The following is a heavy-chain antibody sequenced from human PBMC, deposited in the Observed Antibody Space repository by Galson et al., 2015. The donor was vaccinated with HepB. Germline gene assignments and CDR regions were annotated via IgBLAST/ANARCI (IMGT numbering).Heavy chain of an antibody. Sequence: TLSLTCAVSGGFISSGGYSWGWIRQPPGKGLEWIGYIYHGGSAHYNPSLKSRVTISVDRSKNQFSLKLSSVTAADTAVYYCARGDNKWDPPSHLDHWGQGTLVTVSS. D-gene: IGHD1-26*01. J-gene: IGHJ4*02. CDR1: GGFISSGGYS. CDR3: ARGDNKWDPPSHLDH. V-gene: IGHV4-30-2*01. CDR2: IYHGGSA.